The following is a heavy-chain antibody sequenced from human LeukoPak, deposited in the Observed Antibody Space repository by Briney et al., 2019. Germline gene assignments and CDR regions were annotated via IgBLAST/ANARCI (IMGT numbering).Heavy chain of an antibody. D-gene: IGHD2-15*01. CDR1: GYTFTSYG. CDR3: ARFCSGGGCYHNWFDP. CDR2: ISVYNGHT. V-gene: IGHV1-18*01. Sequence: GASVKVSCKASGYTFTSYGISWVRQAPGQRLEWMGWISVYNGHTTYAQKFQDRVTMTTDTSTSTAYMELRSLRSDDTAVYYCARFCSGGGCYHNWFDPWGQGTLVSVSS. J-gene: IGHJ5*02.